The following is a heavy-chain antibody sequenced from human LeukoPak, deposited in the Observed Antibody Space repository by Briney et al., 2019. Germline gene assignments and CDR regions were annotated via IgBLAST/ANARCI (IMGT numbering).Heavy chain of an antibody. CDR3: ARAEYYYDSSGYYYTLDY. Sequence: PSETLPLTCTVSGGSISSYYWSWIRQPPGKGLEWIGYIYYSGSTNYNPSLKSRVTISVDTSKNQFSLKLSSVTAADTAVYYCARAEYYYDSSGYYYTLDYWGQGTLVTVSS. V-gene: IGHV4-59*01. J-gene: IGHJ4*02. D-gene: IGHD3-22*01. CDR1: GGSISSYY. CDR2: IYYSGST.